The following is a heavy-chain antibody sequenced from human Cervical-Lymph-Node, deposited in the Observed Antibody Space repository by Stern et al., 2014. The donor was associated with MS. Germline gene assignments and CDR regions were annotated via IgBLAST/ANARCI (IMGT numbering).Heavy chain of an antibody. CDR1: GFTFDDYG. Sequence: VRSGRSLRLSCAASGFTFDDYGMHWVRQAPGKGLEWVSGMRWTSGSIGYADSGQGRFTISRYNAKNSLYLQMNSLRAEDTALYYCVKDVAGYSSTWYEYYYYGMDVWGQGTTVTVSS. CDR3: VKDVAGYSSTWYEYYYYGMDV. D-gene: IGHD6-13*01. CDR2: MRWTSGSI. J-gene: IGHJ6*02. V-gene: IGHV3-9*01.